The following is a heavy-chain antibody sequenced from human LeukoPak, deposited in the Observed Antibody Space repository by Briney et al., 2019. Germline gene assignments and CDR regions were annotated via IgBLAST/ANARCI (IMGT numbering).Heavy chain of an antibody. Sequence: SETLSLTCAVYGGSFSTYYWSWIRQPPGKGLEWIGEINHSGSTNNNPSLKSRVTISLDTSKNQFSLKLSSVTAADTAVYYCARAYSPPQWSPFDYWGQGTLVTVSS. CDR2: INHSGST. V-gene: IGHV4-34*01. J-gene: IGHJ4*02. CDR1: GGSFSTYY. D-gene: IGHD6-13*01. CDR3: ARAYSPPQWSPFDY.